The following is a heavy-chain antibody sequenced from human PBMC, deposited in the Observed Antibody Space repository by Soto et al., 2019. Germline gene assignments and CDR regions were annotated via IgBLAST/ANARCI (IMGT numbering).Heavy chain of an antibody. CDR1: GFTFSSYA. J-gene: IGHJ4*02. V-gene: IGHV3-23*01. CDR3: AKDRRAGGNYGFYSDF. Sequence: PGGSLRLSCAASGFTFSSYAMTWVRQAPGKGLEWVSASSATGAGTYYADSVKGRFTISRDNSKNTLYLQMTSLRADDTAVYYCAKDRRAGGNYGFYSDFWGQGALVTVSS. CDR2: SSATGAGT. D-gene: IGHD1-7*01.